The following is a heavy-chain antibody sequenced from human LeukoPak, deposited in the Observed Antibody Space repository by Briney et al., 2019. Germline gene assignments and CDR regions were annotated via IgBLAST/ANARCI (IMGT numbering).Heavy chain of an antibody. CDR2: IWFDGSQE. CDR1: GYTFTNHG. CDR3: ARDLAAARLDF. Sequence: GESLKISCAASGYTFTNHGMHWVRQAPGKGLEWVANIWFDGSQEYYADTVKGRFTISRDISKSTLYLQMNSLRAEDTAVYYCARDLAAARLDFRGQGTLVTVSS. V-gene: IGHV3-33*01. D-gene: IGHD6-6*01. J-gene: IGHJ4*02.